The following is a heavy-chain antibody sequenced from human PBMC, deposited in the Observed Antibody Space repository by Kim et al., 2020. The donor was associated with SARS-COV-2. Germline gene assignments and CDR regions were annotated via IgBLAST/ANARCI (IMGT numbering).Heavy chain of an antibody. Sequence: DNPSVRSRVTITVDTSKSQFSLKLRSVTAGDTAVYYCARGSIAAAGTVDYWGQGTLVTVSS. V-gene: IGHV4-34*01. D-gene: IGHD6-13*01. J-gene: IGHJ4*02. CDR3: ARGSIAAAGTVDY.